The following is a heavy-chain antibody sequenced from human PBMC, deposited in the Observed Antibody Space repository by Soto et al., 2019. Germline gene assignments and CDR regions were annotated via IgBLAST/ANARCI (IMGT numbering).Heavy chain of an antibody. D-gene: IGHD6-13*01. Sequence: ASVKVSCKASGYTFTSYGISLVRQAPGQGLEWMGWINAGNGNTKYSQKFQGRVTITRDTSASTAYMELSSLRSEDTAVYYCARGYSSSWYDYWGQGTLVTVSS. CDR2: INAGNGNT. V-gene: IGHV1-3*01. CDR1: GYTFTSYG. CDR3: ARGYSSSWYDY. J-gene: IGHJ4*02.